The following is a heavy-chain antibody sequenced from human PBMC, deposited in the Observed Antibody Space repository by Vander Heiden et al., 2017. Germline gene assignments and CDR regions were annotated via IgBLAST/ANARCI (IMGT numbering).Heavy chain of an antibody. Sequence: QVQLQESGPGLVKPSQPLSLTCTVSGGSISSGVYYWSWIRQHPGQGLEWIGYIYYSGSTYYNPSLKSRVTISGDTSKNQFSLKRSSVTAADTAVYYCARTGRSGWYGFYCDYWGQGTRGNVA. CDR3: ARTGRSGWYGFYCDY. D-gene: IGHD6-19*01. V-gene: IGHV4-31*03. CDR1: GGSISSGVYY. J-gene: IGHJ4*02. CDR2: IYYSGST.